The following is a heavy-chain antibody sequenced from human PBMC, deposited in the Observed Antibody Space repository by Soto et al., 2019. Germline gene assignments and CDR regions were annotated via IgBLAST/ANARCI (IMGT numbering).Heavy chain of an antibody. J-gene: IGHJ4*02. CDR1: GGSISSSGYN. CDR3: ARHWDY. CDR2: ISYSGST. Sequence: ASETLSLTCTVSGGSISSSGYNWGWVRQPPGKGLEWIGSISYSGSTYCDPSLKSRVTISADTSKNQFSLKLSSVTAADTAVYYCARHWDYWGQGTLVTVSS. V-gene: IGHV4-39*01.